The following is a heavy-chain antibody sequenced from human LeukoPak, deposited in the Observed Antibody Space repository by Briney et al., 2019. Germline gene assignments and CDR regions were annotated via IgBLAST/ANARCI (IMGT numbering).Heavy chain of an antibody. V-gene: IGHV3-30*03. J-gene: IGHJ4*02. D-gene: IGHD3-22*01. CDR2: IGHDGADK. Sequence: GGSLRLSCTASGFTFSNHGMDWVRQAPGKGLEWVALIGHDGADKYYADSVKGRFLISRDNSKNMLFLQMNSLIIEDTAVYYCARNSDYYDYSPQSVWGQGTLVTVS. CDR1: GFTFSNHG. CDR3: ARNSDYYDYSPQSV.